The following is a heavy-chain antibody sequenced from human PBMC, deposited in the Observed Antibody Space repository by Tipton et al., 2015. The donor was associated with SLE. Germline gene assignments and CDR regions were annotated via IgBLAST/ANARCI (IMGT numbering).Heavy chain of an antibody. V-gene: IGHV3-49*04. CDR2: IKIKSYGETT. CDR1: GFSFRDYA. CDR3: ARGTMGRAPGPDDAFDI. Sequence: SLRLSCSASGFSFRDYAMNWVRQAPGKGLEWVGFIKIKSYGETTEYAASVKDRFTISRDDSKSIVYLQMNNLKTEDTAVYYCARGTMGRAPGPDDAFDIWGQGTMVTVSS. J-gene: IGHJ3*02. D-gene: IGHD4/OR15-4a*01.